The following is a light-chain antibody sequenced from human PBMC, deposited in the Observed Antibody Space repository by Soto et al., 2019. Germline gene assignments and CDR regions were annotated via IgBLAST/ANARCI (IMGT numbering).Light chain of an antibody. CDR2: GAS. J-gene: IGKJ2*01. Sequence: EIVMTQSPATLSVSPGERATLSCRASQSVSSNLAWSQQKPGQAPRLLFYGASTRATGVPARFTGSGSGTDFTLTISSLQSEDFAVYYCQQSNNWPYSFGQGTKLEIK. CDR3: QQSNNWPYS. CDR1: QSVSSN. V-gene: IGKV3-15*01.